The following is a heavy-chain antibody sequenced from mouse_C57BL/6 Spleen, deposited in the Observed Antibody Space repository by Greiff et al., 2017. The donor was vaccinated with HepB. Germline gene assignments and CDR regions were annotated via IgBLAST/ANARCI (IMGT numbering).Heavy chain of an antibody. V-gene: IGHV5-6*02. CDR3: ARRRNDGLDY. CDR2: ISSGGSYT. J-gene: IGHJ2*01. D-gene: IGHD2-3*01. Sequence: EVKLMESGGDLVKPGGSLKLSCAASGFTFSSYGMSWVRQTPDKRLEWVATISSGGSYTYYPDSVKGRFTISRDNAKNTLYLQRSRLKSEDAAMYYCARRRNDGLDYWGQGTTLTVSS. CDR1: GFTFSSYG.